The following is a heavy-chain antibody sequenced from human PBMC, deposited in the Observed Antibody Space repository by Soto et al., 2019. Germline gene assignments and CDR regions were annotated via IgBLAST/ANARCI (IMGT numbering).Heavy chain of an antibody. Sequence: ASVKVSCKASGYTFTSYGISWVRQAPGQGLEWMGWISAYNGNTNYAQKLQGRVTMTTDTSTSTAYMELRSLRSDDTAVYYCARDAAYDDSSGYYYYYYGMDVWGQGTTVTVSS. CDR2: ISAYNGNT. V-gene: IGHV1-18*01. CDR1: GYTFTSYG. CDR3: ARDAAYDDSSGYYYYYYGMDV. D-gene: IGHD3-22*01. J-gene: IGHJ6*02.